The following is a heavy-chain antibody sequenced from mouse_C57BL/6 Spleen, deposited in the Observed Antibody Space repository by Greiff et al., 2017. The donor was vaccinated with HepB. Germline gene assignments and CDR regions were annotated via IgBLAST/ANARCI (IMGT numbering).Heavy chain of an antibody. CDR2: INPSSGYT. Sequence: QVQLQQSGAELARPGASVKMSCKASGYTFTSYTMHWVKQRPGQGLEWIGYINPSSGYTKYNQKFKDKATLTADKSSSTAYMQLSSLTSEDSAVYYCARKGVSNPMDYWGQGTSVTVSS. D-gene: IGHD2-5*01. CDR3: ARKGVSNPMDY. J-gene: IGHJ4*01. V-gene: IGHV1-4*01. CDR1: GYTFTSYT.